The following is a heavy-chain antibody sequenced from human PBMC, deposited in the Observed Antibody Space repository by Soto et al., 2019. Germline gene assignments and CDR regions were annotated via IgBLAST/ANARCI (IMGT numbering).Heavy chain of an antibody. V-gene: IGHV1-69*13. CDR2: TIPMFATA. J-gene: IGHJ4*02. D-gene: IGHD6-19*01. CDR3: ARGLFGQQWLVGFDT. Sequence: GASVKVSCKASGGSFSNYIFAWVRQAPGQGLEWMGGTIPMFATAQYAQKLQGRVTITADESTSTVYMDLTSLTSDDTAVYYCARGLFGQQWLVGFDTWGQGTLVTVS. CDR1: GGSFSNYI.